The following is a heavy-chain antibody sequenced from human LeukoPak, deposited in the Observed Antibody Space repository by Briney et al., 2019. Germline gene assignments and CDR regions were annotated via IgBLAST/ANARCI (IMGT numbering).Heavy chain of an antibody. J-gene: IGHJ3*01. V-gene: IGHV5-51*01. CDR3: ARAISVAGYGDAFDV. D-gene: IGHD6-19*01. Sequence: GESLKISCKGSGYSFTNYWIGWVRQMPGKGLEWMGIIYPGDSGTRYSPSFQGQVTISADNSISTAYLQWNSLKASDTAMFYCARAISVAGYGDAFDVWGQGTMVSVSS. CDR1: GYSFTNYW. CDR2: IYPGDSGT.